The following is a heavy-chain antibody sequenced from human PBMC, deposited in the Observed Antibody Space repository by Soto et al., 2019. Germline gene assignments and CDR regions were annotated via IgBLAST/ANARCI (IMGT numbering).Heavy chain of an antibody. Sequence: PSETLSLTCAVYGGSFSGYYWSWIRQPPGKGLEWIGEINHSGSTNYNPSLKSRVTISVDTSKNQFSLKLSSVTAADTAVYYCAGLGRGYSYANIDYWGQGTLVTVSS. CDR1: GGSFSGYY. CDR3: AGLGRGYSYANIDY. V-gene: IGHV4-34*01. D-gene: IGHD5-18*01. J-gene: IGHJ4*02. CDR2: INHSGST.